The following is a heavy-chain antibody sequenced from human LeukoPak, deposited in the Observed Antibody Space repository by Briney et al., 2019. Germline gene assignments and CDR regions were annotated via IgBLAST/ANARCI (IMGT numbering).Heavy chain of an antibody. D-gene: IGHD3-3*01. CDR1: GFTFSSYG. CDR3: AKENDFWSGKGIDY. Sequence: GGSLRLSCAASGFTFSSYGMHWVRQAPGKGLEWVAVVWYDGSNKYYADSVKGRFTISRDNSKNTLYLQMNSLRAEDTAVYYCAKENDFWSGKGIDYWGQGTLVTVSS. J-gene: IGHJ4*02. V-gene: IGHV3-33*06. CDR2: VWYDGSNK.